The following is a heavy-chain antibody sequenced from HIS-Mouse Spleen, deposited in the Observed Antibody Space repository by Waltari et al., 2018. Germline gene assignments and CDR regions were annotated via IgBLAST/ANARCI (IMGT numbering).Heavy chain of an antibody. CDR2: IYYSGRT. V-gene: IGHV4-39*07. CDR1: GGSISSSSYY. J-gene: IGHJ2*01. CDR3: AREIPYSSSWYDWYFDL. D-gene: IGHD6-13*01. Sequence: QLQLQESGPGLVKPSETLSLTCTVSGGSISSSSYYWGWIRQPPGKGLEGIGSIYYSGRTYYSPSRKSGVTISVDTSKTQFAVKLSSVTAADTAVYYCAREIPYSSSWYDWYFDLWGRGTLVTVSS.